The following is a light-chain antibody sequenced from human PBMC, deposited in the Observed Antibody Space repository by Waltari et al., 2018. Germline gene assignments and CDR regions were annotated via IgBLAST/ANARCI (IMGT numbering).Light chain of an antibody. Sequence: EIVLTQSPVTLSLSPGERATLSCRASQSVSTSLAWYQHRPGQAPRLLIYDASTRATCIPARFSGSGSGTDFTLTISSLEPEDFAVYYCQRRSNSPPWTFGQGTTVEVK. CDR3: QRRSNSPPWT. CDR2: DAS. V-gene: IGKV3-11*01. CDR1: QSVSTS. J-gene: IGKJ1*01.